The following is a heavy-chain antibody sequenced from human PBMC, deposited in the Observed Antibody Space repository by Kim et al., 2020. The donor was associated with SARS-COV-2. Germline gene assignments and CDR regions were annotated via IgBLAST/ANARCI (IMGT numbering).Heavy chain of an antibody. Sequence: DSDTRYSPPFRGQVTISADKSISTAYLQWSSLKVSDTAMYYCATGEDFDYWGQGTLVTVSS. D-gene: IGHD2-15*01. J-gene: IGHJ4*02. CDR3: ATGEDFDY. CDR2: DSDT. V-gene: IGHV5-51*01.